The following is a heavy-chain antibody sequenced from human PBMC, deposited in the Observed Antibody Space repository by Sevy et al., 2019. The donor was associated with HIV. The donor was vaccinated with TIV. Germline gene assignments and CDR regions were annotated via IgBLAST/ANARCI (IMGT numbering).Heavy chain of an antibody. J-gene: IGHJ4*02. Sequence: GGSLRLSCAASGFTFSKYWMGWVRQAPGKGLEWVANIKQDAGQKYYVDSVMGRFTISRDKAKNSLHLQMNSLGAEDTAVYFWARDDGNYYFHYWGQGTLVTVSS. V-gene: IGHV3-7*01. CDR2: IKQDAGQK. CDR3: ARDDGNYYFHY. D-gene: IGHD1-7*01. CDR1: GFTFSKYW.